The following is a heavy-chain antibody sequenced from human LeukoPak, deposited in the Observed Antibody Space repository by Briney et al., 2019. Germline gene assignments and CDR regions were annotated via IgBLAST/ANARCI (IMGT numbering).Heavy chain of an antibody. CDR2: AKSKIDGGAI. CDR1: GFTFTNAW. V-gene: IGHV3-15*01. CDR3: AAGYGNSDFDF. Sequence: GGSLRLSCAASGFTFTNAWMSWVRQAPGNGLEWVGRAKSKIDGGAIEYAAPVKDRFVVSRDDSQNTFYLQMYSLKTEDTAVYYCAAGYGNSDFDFWGQGTLVAVSS. J-gene: IGHJ4*02. D-gene: IGHD4-23*01.